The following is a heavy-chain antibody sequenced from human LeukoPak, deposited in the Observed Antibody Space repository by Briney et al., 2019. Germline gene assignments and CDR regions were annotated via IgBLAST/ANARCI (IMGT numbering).Heavy chain of an antibody. CDR3: AELGITMIGGV. D-gene: IGHD3-10*02. V-gene: IGHV3-23*01. CDR1: GFTFSSYA. CDR2: ISGSGGKT. J-gene: IGHJ6*04. Sequence: GGSLRLSCAGSGFTFSSYAMSWVRQAPGKGLEWVSAISGSGGKTYYADSVKGRFTISRDNAKNSLYLQMNSLRAEDTAVYYCAELGITMIGGVWGKGTTVTISS.